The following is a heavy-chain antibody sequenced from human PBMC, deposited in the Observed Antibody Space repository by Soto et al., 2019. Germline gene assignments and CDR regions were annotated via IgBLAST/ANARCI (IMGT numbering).Heavy chain of an antibody. D-gene: IGHD2-21*02. CDR1: GFTFSNYP. CDR3: ARLPGPLVSVLYIYPVDARETPSDVDV. V-gene: IGHV3-30*03. Sequence: QMQLVQSGGGVVQPGRSLRLSCAASGFTFSNYPRPWFRKAQGKGLEGVAVVSFDGSNKYYRDSVKGRFTISKDNGKNTLYLQMNDLRHEDTAVYYCARLPGPLVSVLYIYPVDARETPSDVDVWGQGTSVTVSS. J-gene: IGHJ6*02. CDR2: VSFDGSNK.